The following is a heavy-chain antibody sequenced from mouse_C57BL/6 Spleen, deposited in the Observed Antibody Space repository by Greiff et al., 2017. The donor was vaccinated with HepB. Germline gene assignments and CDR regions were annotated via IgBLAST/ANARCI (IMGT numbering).Heavy chain of an antibody. CDR2: INPNNGGT. D-gene: IGHD2-10*01. Sequence: VQLQQSGPELVKPGASVKISCKASGYTFTDYYMNWVKQSHGKSLEWIGDINPNNGGTSYNQKFKGKATLTVDKSSSTAYMELRSLTSEDSAVYYCARMASLPFDYWGQGTTLTVSS. CDR3: ARMASLPFDY. J-gene: IGHJ2*01. V-gene: IGHV1-26*01. CDR1: GYTFTDYY.